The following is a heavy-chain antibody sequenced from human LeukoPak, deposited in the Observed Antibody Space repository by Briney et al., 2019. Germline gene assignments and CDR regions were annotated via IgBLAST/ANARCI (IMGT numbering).Heavy chain of an antibody. CDR1: GFTFSSYS. CDR3: TTGGHYYGS. J-gene: IGHJ5*02. CDR2: FERKADGGTV. V-gene: IGHV3-15*04. D-gene: IGHD3-10*01. Sequence: PGGSLRLSCAASGFTFSSYSMNWVRQAPGKGLEWVGRFERKADGGTVDYDAPVRGRFTISGDDSKNTLFLQMNSLEIDDTAVYYCTTGGHYYGSWGQGTLVTVSS.